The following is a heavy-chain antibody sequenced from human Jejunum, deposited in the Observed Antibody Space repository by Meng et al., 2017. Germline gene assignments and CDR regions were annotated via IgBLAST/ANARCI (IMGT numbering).Heavy chain of an antibody. CDR1: GYSFSDFY. CDR3: ARERGDSNSWNY. D-gene: IGHD6-13*01. J-gene: IGHJ4*02. Sequence: QVQLMQAGAEVKTPGASVKVSCKASGYSFSDFYSHWVRQAPGLGLQWMVQINLHYGDTHYAQKFQGRGRMTREKYISTVYMELRRLTSADTAVYFYARERGDSNSWNYWGQGTLVTVSS. CDR2: INLHYGDT. V-gene: IGHV1-2*06.